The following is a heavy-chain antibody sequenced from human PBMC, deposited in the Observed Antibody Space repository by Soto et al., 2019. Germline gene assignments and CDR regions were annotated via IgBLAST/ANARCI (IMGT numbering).Heavy chain of an antibody. J-gene: IGHJ4*02. CDR2: IYYSGST. Sequence: SETLSLTCTVSGGSISSYYWSWIRQPPGKGLEWIGYIYYSGSTNYNPSLKSRVTISVDTSKNQFSLKLSSATAADTAVYYCARISLGDDDAGYYFDYWGQGTLVTVSS. CDR1: GGSISSYY. CDR3: ARISLGDDDAGYYFDY. V-gene: IGHV4-59*01. D-gene: IGHD4-17*01.